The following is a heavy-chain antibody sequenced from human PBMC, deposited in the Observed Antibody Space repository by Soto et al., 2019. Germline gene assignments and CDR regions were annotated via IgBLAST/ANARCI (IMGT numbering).Heavy chain of an antibody. D-gene: IGHD2-15*01. V-gene: IGHV3-30*04. CDR2: ISHDGRNN. CDR1: GFTFSSYA. Sequence: VQLVESGGGLVKPGGSLRLSCAASGFTFSSYAMHWVRQAPGKGLEWVAVISHDGRNNYYADSVKGRFTISRDNSKSTLSLQMNSLRPEDTAVYYCARDRDEDGGTSDAFDMWGQGTMVTVSS. J-gene: IGHJ3*02. CDR3: ARDRDEDGGTSDAFDM.